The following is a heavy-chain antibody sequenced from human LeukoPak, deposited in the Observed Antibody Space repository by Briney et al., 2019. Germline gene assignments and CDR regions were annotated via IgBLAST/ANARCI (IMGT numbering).Heavy chain of an antibody. CDR1: GDSISSDGHS. CDR3: VRGVGGEYFYFDR. V-gene: IGHV4-30-4*07. D-gene: IGHD1-26*01. Sequence: SETLSLTCGVSGDSISSDGHSWSWIRQPPWKGLEWVGYIYHSGAAYHNPSLKSRLALSVDTSNNQFSLRLRSVTAADTAVYYCVRGVGGEYFYFDRWGQGALVTVPA. CDR2: IYHSGAA. J-gene: IGHJ4*02.